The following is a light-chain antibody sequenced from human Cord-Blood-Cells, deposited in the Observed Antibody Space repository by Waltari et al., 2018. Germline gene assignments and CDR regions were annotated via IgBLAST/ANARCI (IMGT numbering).Light chain of an antibody. V-gene: IGKV1-39*01. CDR1: QSISSY. J-gene: IGKJ1*01. CDR2: AAS. Sequence: DIQMTQSPSSLSASVGDRVTITCRASQSISSYLNWYQKKPGKAPKLLIYAASSLQSGVPSRFSGSGSGTDFTLTISSRQPEDFATYYCQQSYSTPPTFGQGTKVEIK. CDR3: QQSYSTPPT.